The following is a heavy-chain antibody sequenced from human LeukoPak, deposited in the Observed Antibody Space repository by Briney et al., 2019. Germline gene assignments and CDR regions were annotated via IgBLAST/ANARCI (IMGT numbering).Heavy chain of an antibody. CDR2: ISKSAGTI. CDR3: AREIMVDY. Sequence: GGSLRLSCAASGFSFDTYEMHWVRRAPGKGLEWISYISKSAGTIYYADSVKGRFTTSRDNAENSLYLQMNSLRAEDTAVYYCAREIMVDYWGQGTLVTVSS. J-gene: IGHJ4*02. D-gene: IGHD2-15*01. V-gene: IGHV3-48*03. CDR1: GFSFDTYE.